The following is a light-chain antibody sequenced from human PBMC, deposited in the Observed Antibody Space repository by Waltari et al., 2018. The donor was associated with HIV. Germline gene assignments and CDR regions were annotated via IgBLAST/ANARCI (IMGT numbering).Light chain of an antibody. CDR2: DVS. CDR1: SSDGGCSNC. Sequence: QSALTQPRSLSGSPGQSFTISCTGTSSDGGCSNCVSWYQQHPGKAPKLMLYDVSKRPSGVPDRFSGSKSGNTASLTISGLQAEDEADYYCSSYAGTYTSVFGTGTKVTVL. J-gene: IGLJ1*01. CDR3: SSYAGTYTSV. V-gene: IGLV2-11*01.